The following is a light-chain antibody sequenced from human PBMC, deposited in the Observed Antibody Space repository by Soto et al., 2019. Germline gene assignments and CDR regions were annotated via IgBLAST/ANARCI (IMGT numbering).Light chain of an antibody. J-gene: IGKJ4*01. V-gene: IGKV3-11*01. CDR1: QIVDSY. CDR2: EAS. CDR3: QQRSNWPLT. Sequence: EFVLTQSPVPLSFSPGKRPTPSCRPSQIVDSYLACYQQKPGQAPRLLIYEASNRASGIPARFSGSGSGTDFTLTISSLEPEDFAVYYCQQRSNWPLTFGGGTKVEIK.